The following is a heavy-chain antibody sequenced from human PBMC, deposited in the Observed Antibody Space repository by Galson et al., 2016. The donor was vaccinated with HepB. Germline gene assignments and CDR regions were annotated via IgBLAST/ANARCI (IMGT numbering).Heavy chain of an antibody. CDR3: ARGDTSGSPGRDY. D-gene: IGHD3-22*01. V-gene: IGHV6-1*01. J-gene: IGHJ4*02. CDR1: GYSVSSNSAA. CDR2: TYYMSKWYN. Sequence: CAIFGYSVSSNSAAWYWIRQSPSRGLEWLGRTYYMSKWYNNYAVSVKSRIIVNPDTSKNQFSLELSSVTAADTAVYYCARGDTSGSPGRDYWGQGTLVTVSS.